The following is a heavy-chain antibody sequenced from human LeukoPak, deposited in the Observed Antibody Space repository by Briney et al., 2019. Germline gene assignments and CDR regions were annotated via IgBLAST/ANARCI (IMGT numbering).Heavy chain of an antibody. D-gene: IGHD2-15*01. J-gene: IGHJ4*02. CDR2: IYSGGST. Sequence: GGSLRLSCAASGFTFSTYAMSWVRQAPGKGLEWVSVIYSGGSTYYADSVKGRFTISRDNSKNMLYLQMNSLRAEDTAVYYCARDGLGVYFSGGSCGVGWGQGTLVTVSS. V-gene: IGHV3-66*01. CDR1: GFTFSTYA. CDR3: ARDGLGVYFSGGSCGVG.